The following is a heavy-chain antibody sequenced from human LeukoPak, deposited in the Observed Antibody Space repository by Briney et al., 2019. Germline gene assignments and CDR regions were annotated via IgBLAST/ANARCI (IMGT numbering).Heavy chain of an antibody. D-gene: IGHD3-22*01. CDR3: ARVGYYYDSSGYGPYYFDY. CDR1: GGSISSYY. V-gene: IGHV4-59*01. Sequence: KPSETLSLTCTVSGGSISSYYWSWIRQPPGKGLEWIGYIYYSGSTNYNPSLKSRATISVDTSKNQFSLKLSSVTAADTAVYYCARVGYYYDSSGYGPYYFDYWGQGTLVTVSS. J-gene: IGHJ4*02. CDR2: IYYSGST.